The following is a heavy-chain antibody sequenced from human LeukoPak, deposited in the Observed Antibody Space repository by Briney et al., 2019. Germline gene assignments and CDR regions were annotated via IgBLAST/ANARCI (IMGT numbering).Heavy chain of an antibody. V-gene: IGHV3-7*03. CDR1: GFPFNAYW. CDR2: IRQDGDTK. CDR3: ARSLPYGATWYGRSDF. J-gene: IGHJ4*02. D-gene: IGHD6-13*01. Sequence: GSLRLSCAASGFPFNAYWMTWVRQAPGKGLEWVANIRQDGDTKYYVDSVKGRFTISGDNAMNSLYLQMSSLRAEDTAIYYCARSLPYGATWYGRSDFWGQGTLVTVSS.